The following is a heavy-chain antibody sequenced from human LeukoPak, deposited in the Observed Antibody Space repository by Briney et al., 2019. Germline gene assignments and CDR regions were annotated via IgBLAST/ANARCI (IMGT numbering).Heavy chain of an antibody. J-gene: IGHJ4*02. Sequence: SETLSLTCTVSGGSISSGGYYWSWIRQHPGKGLEWIGYISYSGSTYYNPSLKSRVTISVNTSKNQFSLQLSSVTAADTAVYYCARHITGTTLDYWGQGTLVTVSS. CDR3: ARHITGTTLDY. CDR1: GGSISSGGYY. CDR2: ISYSGST. D-gene: IGHD1-7*01. V-gene: IGHV4-31*03.